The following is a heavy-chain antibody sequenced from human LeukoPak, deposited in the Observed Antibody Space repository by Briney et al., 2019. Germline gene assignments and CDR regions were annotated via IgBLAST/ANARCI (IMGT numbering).Heavy chain of an antibody. D-gene: IGHD2-8*02. Sequence: GGSLRLSCAASGFTFSSYAMSWVRQAPGKGLEWVSAISGSGGNTYYADSVKGRFTIARDNSKNTLYLRMNSLRAEDTAVYYCAKVMDSLGYCTGGVCYRAIDFWGQGTLVTVSS. V-gene: IGHV3-23*01. CDR3: AKVMDSLGYCTGGVCYRAIDF. CDR2: ISGSGGNT. CDR1: GFTFSSYA. J-gene: IGHJ4*02.